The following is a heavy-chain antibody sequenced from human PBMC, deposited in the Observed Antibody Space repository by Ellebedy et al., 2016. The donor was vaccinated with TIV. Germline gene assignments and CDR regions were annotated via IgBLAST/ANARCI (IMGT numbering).Heavy chain of an antibody. Sequence: GESLKISCRGSGFTFNNYWISWVRQALGKGLEWVANIKYDGGEKYFVDSVKGRFSISRDNVKSSLSLEMDNLRADDTAVYYCARATGPASFDIWGQGTLVTVSS. V-gene: IGHV3-7*03. D-gene: IGHD3-9*01. J-gene: IGHJ3*02. CDR3: ARATGPASFDI. CDR1: GFTFNNYW. CDR2: IKYDGGEK.